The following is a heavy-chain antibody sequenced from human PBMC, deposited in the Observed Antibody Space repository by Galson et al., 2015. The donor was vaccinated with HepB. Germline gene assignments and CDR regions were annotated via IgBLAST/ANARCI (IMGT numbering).Heavy chain of an antibody. CDR3: ARGRGVLVVPAAMLNPLLYNGFDP. CDR1: GYTFTSYD. V-gene: IGHV1-8*01. Sequence: SVKVSCKASGYTFTSYDINWVRQATGQGLEWMGWMNPNSGNTGYAQKFQGRVTMTRNTSISTAYMELSSLRSEDTAVYYCARGRGVLVVPAAMLNPLLYNGFDPWGQGTLVTVSS. CDR2: MNPNSGNT. D-gene: IGHD2-2*01. J-gene: IGHJ5*02.